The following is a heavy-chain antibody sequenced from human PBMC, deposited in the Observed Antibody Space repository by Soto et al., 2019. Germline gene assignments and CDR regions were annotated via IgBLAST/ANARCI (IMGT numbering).Heavy chain of an antibody. D-gene: IGHD3-22*01. Sequence: ASVKVSCKASGYTFTGLFMHWVQQAPGQGLEWMGWINPKLGDTKFAQKFQDRVTMTRDTSITTTYMELSRLTPDDTAVYYCALIEMTTIAWGQGTLVTVSS. CDR1: GYTFTGLF. CDR3: ALIEMTTIA. CDR2: INPKLGDT. J-gene: IGHJ4*02. V-gene: IGHV1-2*02.